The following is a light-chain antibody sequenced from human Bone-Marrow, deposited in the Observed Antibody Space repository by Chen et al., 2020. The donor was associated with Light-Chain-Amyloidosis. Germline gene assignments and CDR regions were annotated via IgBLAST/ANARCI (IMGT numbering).Light chain of an antibody. CDR3: QAWDSTTGV. CDR2: QDS. J-gene: IGLJ1*01. Sequence: SYELTQPPSVSVSPGQTSTITRSGDKLGDKHASWFQQKPGQSPVEVIYQDSKRPSGIHERCSGSNSGNTAPLTICGAQAMEEADYYCQAWDSTTGVFGTGTKVTVL. CDR1: KLGDKH. V-gene: IGLV3-1*01.